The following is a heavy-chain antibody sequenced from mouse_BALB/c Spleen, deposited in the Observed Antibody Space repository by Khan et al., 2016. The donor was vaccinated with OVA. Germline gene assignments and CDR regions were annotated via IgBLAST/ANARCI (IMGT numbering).Heavy chain of an antibody. V-gene: IGHV2-6-1*01. CDR3: ARQPYYHYNIIDY. Sequence: QVQLKESGPGLVAPSQSLSITCTITGFSLTNDGVRCGRRPSRKGLLWRVVLLSDGSTTCNYAFKSRLTISKDNSKSQVFLKMNSLQTDDTATYFCARQPYYHYNIIDYWGQGTLVTVSA. CDR2: LLSDGST. J-gene: IGHJ4*01. D-gene: IGHD2-10*01. CDR1: GFSLTNDG.